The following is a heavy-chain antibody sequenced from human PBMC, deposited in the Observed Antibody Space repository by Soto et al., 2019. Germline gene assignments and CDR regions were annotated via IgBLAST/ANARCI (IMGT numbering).Heavy chain of an antibody. CDR2: ISGSGGST. D-gene: IGHD3-22*01. V-gene: IGHV3-23*01. CDR1: ELTFVDFA. CDR3: AKGDSFMVVITPVDY. J-gene: IGHJ4*02. Sequence: GGPMRLSLRAVELTFVDFARSGVLKTPGKGLEWVSAISGSGGSTYYADSVKGRFTISRDNSKNTLYLQMNSLRAEDTAVYYCAKGDSFMVVITPVDYWGQGTLVTVSS.